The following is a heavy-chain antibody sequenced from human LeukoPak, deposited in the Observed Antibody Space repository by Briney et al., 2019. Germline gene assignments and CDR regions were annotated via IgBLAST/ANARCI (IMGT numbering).Heavy chain of an antibody. J-gene: IGHJ4*02. CDR1: GFTFSDYY. D-gene: IGHD1-26*01. CDR3: ARDMSKGVVGATDFDY. Sequence: GGSLRLSCAASGFTFSDYYMSWIRQAPGKGLEWVSYISSSGSTIYYADSVKGRFTISRDNAKNSLYLQMNSLRAEDTAVYYCARDMSKGVVGATDFDYWGQGTLVTVSS. V-gene: IGHV3-11*04. CDR2: ISSSGSTI.